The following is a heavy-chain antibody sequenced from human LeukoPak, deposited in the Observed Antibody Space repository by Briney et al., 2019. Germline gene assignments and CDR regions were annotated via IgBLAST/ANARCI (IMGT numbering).Heavy chain of an antibody. D-gene: IGHD2-8*02. CDR3: VKGSGRWVDY. Sequence: GGSLRLSCTASGFMFGDHGMHWVRQVPGKGLEWVSGIDWDSKKIDYADSVKGRFTISRDNDKNSLYLEMNSLRLEDTAFYFCVKGSGRWVDYWGQGTLVTVSS. CDR2: IDWDSKKI. J-gene: IGHJ4*02. CDR1: GFMFGDHG. V-gene: IGHV3-9*01.